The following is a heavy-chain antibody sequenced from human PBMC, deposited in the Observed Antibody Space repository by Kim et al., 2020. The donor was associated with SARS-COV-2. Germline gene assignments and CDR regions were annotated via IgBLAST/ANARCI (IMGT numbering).Heavy chain of an antibody. CDR2: ISGSGGST. V-gene: IGHV3-23*01. D-gene: IGHD6-13*01. J-gene: IGHJ3*02. Sequence: GGSLRLSCAASGFTFSSYAMSWVRQAPGKGLEWVSAISGSGGSTYYADSVKGRFTISRDNSKNTLYLQMNSLRAEDTAVYYCAKWVLGSYSSSWYRVGAFDIWGQGTMVTVSS. CDR3: AKWVLGSYSSSWYRVGAFDI. CDR1: GFTFSSYA.